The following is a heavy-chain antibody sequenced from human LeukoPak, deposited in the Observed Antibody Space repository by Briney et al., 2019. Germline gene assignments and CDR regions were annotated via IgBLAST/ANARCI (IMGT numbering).Heavy chain of an antibody. Sequence: KPSETLSLTCAVSGYSISSGYYWGWIRQPPGKGLEWTGSIYHSGSTYYNPSLKSRVTISVDTSKNQFSLKLSSVTAADTAVYYCARREVGATILGGNYFDYWGQGTLVTVSS. CDR3: ARREVGATILGGNYFDY. V-gene: IGHV4-38-2*01. CDR1: GYSISSGYY. CDR2: IYHSGST. D-gene: IGHD1-26*01. J-gene: IGHJ4*02.